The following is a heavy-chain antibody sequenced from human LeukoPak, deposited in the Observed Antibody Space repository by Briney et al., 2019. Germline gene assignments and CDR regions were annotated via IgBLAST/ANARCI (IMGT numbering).Heavy chain of an antibody. CDR1: GFTFSSYA. Sequence: GGSLRLSCAASGFTFSSYAMSWVRQAPGKGLEWVSAISGSGGSTYYADSVKGRFTISRDNSKNTLYLQMNSLRAEDTAVYYCAKDSTSITMIVVVITPLDYWGQGTLVTVSS. V-gene: IGHV3-23*01. J-gene: IGHJ4*02. CDR2: ISGSGGST. D-gene: IGHD3-22*01. CDR3: AKDSTSITMIVVVITPLDY.